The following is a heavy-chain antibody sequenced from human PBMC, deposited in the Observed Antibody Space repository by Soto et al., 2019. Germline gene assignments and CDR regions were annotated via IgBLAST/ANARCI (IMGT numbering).Heavy chain of an antibody. V-gene: IGHV3-7*03. CDR3: AREYSSSERGYYYGMDV. Sequence: GGSLRLSCAASGFTFSSYAMSCVRQAPGKGLEWVANINQDGSEKYYVDSVKGRFTISRDNAKNSLYLQMNSLRAEDTAVYYCAREYSSSERGYYYGMDVWGQGTTVTVSS. CDR2: INQDGSEK. D-gene: IGHD6-6*01. CDR1: GFTFSSYA. J-gene: IGHJ6*02.